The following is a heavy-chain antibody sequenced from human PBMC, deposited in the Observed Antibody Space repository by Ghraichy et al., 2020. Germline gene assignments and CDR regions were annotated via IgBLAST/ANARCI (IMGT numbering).Heavy chain of an antibody. D-gene: IGHD4-17*01. CDR1: GDSVSSNRAA. J-gene: IGHJ4*02. Sequence: SETLSLTCAISGDSVSSNRAAWNWIRQSPSRGLEWLGRTHYKSKWYNEYAASVRGRININPDTSKNQFSLQLNSVTTEDPAVYYCAREFYYTMTTFLSVGYFDYWGQGALGTVPS. CDR2: THYKSKWYN. V-gene: IGHV6-1*01. CDR3: AREFYYTMTTFLSVGYFDY.